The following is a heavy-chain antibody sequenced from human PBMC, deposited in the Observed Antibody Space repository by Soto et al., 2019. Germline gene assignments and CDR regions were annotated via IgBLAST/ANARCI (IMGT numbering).Heavy chain of an antibody. Sequence: GSLRLSCAASGFTFSSYGMHWVRQAPGKGLEWVAVIWYDGSNKYYADSVKGRFTISRDNSKNTLYLQMNSLRAEDTAVYYCARDGHIVVVPAASYYYGMDVWSQGTTVTVSS. CDR1: GFTFSSYG. D-gene: IGHD2-2*01. V-gene: IGHV3-33*01. J-gene: IGHJ6*02. CDR2: IWYDGSNK. CDR3: ARDGHIVVVPAASYYYGMDV.